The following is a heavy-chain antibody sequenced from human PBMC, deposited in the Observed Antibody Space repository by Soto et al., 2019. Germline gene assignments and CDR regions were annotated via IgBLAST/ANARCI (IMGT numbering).Heavy chain of an antibody. J-gene: IGHJ6*02. V-gene: IGHV1-69*05. Sequence: QVQLVQSGAEVKKPGSSVKVSCKASGGTFSSYAISWVRQAPGQGLEWMGGIIPIFGTANYEQKFQGRVTXTXXESTSTAYMELSSLRSEDTAVYYCASHGITGTWVYYYGMDVWGQGTTVPVSS. CDR2: IIPIFGTA. D-gene: IGHD1-7*01. CDR1: GGTFSSYA. CDR3: ASHGITGTWVYYYGMDV.